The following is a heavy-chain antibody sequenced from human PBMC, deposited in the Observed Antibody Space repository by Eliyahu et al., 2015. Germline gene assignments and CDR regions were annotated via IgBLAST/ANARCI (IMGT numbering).Heavy chain of an antibody. Sequence: EVQLVQSGAEVKKPGXSXKIXCXGSGYSXTSYXIGLVRQMPGKGPEWMGIIYPGDSXTRYSPSFQGQVTISADKSISTAYLQWSSLKASDTAMYYCAISPRTRETFDYWGQGTLVTVSS. D-gene: IGHD5-24*01. V-gene: IGHV5-51*01. CDR2: IYPGDSXT. J-gene: IGHJ4*02. CDR1: GYSXTSYX. CDR3: AISPRTRETFDY.